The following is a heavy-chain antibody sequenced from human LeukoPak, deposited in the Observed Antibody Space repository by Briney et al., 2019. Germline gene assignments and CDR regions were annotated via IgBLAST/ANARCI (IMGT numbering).Heavy chain of an antibody. V-gene: IGHV3-23*01. CDR1: GFTFSSYG. CDR2: ISGSGGST. CDR3: AKGPWYYYYHMDV. J-gene: IGHJ6*03. D-gene: IGHD2-8*01. Sequence: GGSLRLSCAASGFTFSSYGMSWVRQAPGKGLEWVSAISGSGGSTYYADSVKGRFTISRDNSKNTLYLQMNSLRAEDTAVYYCAKGPWYYYYHMDVWGKGTTVTISS.